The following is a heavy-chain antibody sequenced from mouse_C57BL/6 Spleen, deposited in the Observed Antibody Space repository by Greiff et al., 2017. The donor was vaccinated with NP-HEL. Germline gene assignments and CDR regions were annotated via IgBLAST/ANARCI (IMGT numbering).Heavy chain of an antibody. V-gene: IGHV1-66*01. Sequence: QVQLQQSGPELVKPGASVKISCKASGYSFTSYYIHWVKQRPGQGLEWIGWIYPGSGNTKYNEKFKGKATLTADTSSSTAYMQLSSLTSEDSAVYYCARSSNSYYFDYWGQGTTLTVSS. CDR3: ARSSNSYYFDY. J-gene: IGHJ2*01. CDR1: GYSFTSYY. CDR2: IYPGSGNT. D-gene: IGHD4-1*01.